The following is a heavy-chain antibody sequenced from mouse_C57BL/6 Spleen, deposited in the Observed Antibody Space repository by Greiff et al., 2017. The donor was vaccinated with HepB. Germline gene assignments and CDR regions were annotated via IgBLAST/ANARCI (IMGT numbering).Heavy chain of an antibody. V-gene: IGHV3-6*01. CDR3: ARAPYGSSYVRGFFDY. D-gene: IGHD1-1*01. Sequence: EVQLVESGPGLVKPSQSLSLTCSVTGYSITSGYYWNWIRQFPGNKLEWMGYISYDGSNNYNPSLKNRNSITRDTSKNQFFLKLNSVTTEDTATYYCARAPYGSSYVRGFFDYWGQGTTLTVSS. J-gene: IGHJ2*01. CDR1: GYSITSGYY. CDR2: ISYDGSN.